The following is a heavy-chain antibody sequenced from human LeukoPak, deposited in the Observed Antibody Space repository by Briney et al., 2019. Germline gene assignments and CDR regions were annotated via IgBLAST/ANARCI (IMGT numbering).Heavy chain of an antibody. V-gene: IGHV3-33*01. CDR3: ARDLRKGTYFDY. Sequence: PGRSLRLSCAASGFTFSTYGMHWVRQAPGEGLEWVAAIWYDGSNTYYADSVKGRFTISRDNSKNTLYLQMNSLRAEDTAVYYCARDLRKGTYFDYWGQGTLVTVSS. D-gene: IGHD3-10*01. CDR1: GFTFSTYG. CDR2: IWYDGSNT. J-gene: IGHJ4*02.